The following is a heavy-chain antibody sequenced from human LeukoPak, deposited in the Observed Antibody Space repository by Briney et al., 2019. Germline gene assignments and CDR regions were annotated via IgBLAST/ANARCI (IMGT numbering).Heavy chain of an antibody. CDR2: INLDGSQK. Sequence: PGGSLRLSCEGSAFIFSGHWMAWVRQAPGKGPEWVANINLDGSQKYYVDSVKGRFTISRDNAENSLYLQMNSLRAEDTALYYCARKRPNYFDYWGQGTLVTVSS. J-gene: IGHJ4*02. V-gene: IGHV3-7*01. CDR3: ARKRPNYFDY. CDR1: AFIFSGHW.